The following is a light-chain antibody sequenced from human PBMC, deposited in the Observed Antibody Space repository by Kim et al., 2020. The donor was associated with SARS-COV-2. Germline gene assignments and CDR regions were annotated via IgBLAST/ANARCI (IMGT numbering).Light chain of an antibody. CDR3: QQYGSSLYS. J-gene: IGKJ2*03. V-gene: IGKV3-20*01. CDR2: GAS. Sequence: SPGERATIACRASQSVSSSYLAWYQQKPGQAPRLLIYGASSRATGIPDRFSGSGSGTDFTLTISRLEPEDFAVYYCQQYGSSLYSFGQGTKLEI. CDR1: QSVSSSY.